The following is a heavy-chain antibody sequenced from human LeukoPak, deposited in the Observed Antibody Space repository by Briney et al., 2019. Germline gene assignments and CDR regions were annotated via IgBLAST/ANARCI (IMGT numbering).Heavy chain of an antibody. V-gene: IGHV4-39*01. CDR1: GGSISSRSYY. CDR3: ARRPALDGSGSYQDAFDI. D-gene: IGHD3-10*01. Sequence: SETLSLTCTVFGGSISSRSYYWGWIRQPPGKGLEYIGNIYYSRTTYQNPSLKSRTTISVDTSKHQLSLKLSSVTAADTAVYYCARRPALDGSGSYQDAFDIWGQGTMVTVSS. CDR2: IYYSRTT. J-gene: IGHJ3*02.